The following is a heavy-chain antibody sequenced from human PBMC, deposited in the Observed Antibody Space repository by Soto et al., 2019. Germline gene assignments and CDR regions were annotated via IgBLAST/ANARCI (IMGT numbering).Heavy chain of an antibody. J-gene: IGHJ4*02. Sequence: ASVKVSCKASGYTFTSYYMHWVRQAPGQGLEWMGIINPSGGSTSYAQKFQGRVTMTRDTSTSTVYMELSSLRSEDTAVYYCAGASDSPYDSSGYYPIWGQGTLVTSPQ. CDR2: INPSGGST. D-gene: IGHD3-22*01. CDR1: GYTFTSYY. CDR3: AGASDSPYDSSGYYPI. V-gene: IGHV1-46*01.